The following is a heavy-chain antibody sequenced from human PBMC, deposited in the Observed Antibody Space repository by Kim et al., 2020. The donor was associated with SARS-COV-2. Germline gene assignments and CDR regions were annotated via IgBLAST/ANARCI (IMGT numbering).Heavy chain of an antibody. D-gene: IGHD3-9*01. J-gene: IGHJ4*01. Sequence: ASVKVSCKASGYTFTSYGISWVRQAPGQGLEWMGWINTYNGNTNYAQKLQGRVTMTTDTSTSTAYMELRSLRSDDTAVYYCSRGYDILTAYYDYWGQEPWSPSPQ. CDR3: SRGYDILTAYYDY. CDR2: INTYNGNT. CDR1: GYTFTSYG. V-gene: IGHV1-18*01.